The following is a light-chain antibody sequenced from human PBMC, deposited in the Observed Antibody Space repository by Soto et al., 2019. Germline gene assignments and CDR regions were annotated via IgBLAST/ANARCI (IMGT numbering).Light chain of an antibody. CDR2: GAS. CDR1: QSVNFN. J-gene: IGKJ1*01. Sequence: EIVMTQSPATLSLSPGERVTLSCRASQSVNFNLAWYQQKPGQAPRLLMYGASSRATGIPARFSGSGSRTEFTLSISSLQSEDFAVYYCQQYENWPRTFGQGTKV. V-gene: IGKV3-15*01. CDR3: QQYENWPRT.